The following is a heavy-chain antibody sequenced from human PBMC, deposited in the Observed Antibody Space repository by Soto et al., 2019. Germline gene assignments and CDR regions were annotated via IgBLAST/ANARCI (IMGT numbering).Heavy chain of an antibody. CDR3: AKGAISLRFLEWLSLTLDY. J-gene: IGHJ4*02. V-gene: IGHV3-23*01. D-gene: IGHD3-3*01. CDR1: RFTFGGYA. Sequence: GSLRLSCSASRFTFGGYAMSWVRQAPGKGLEWVSAISGSGGSTYYADSVKGRFTISRDNSKNTLYLQMNSLRAEDTAVYYCAKGAISLRFLEWLSLTLDYWGQGTLVTVSS. CDR2: ISGSGGST.